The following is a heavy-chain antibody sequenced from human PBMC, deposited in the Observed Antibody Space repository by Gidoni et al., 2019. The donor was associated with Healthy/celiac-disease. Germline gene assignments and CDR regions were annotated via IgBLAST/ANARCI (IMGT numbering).Heavy chain of an antibody. J-gene: IGHJ5*02. Sequence: QLQLQESGSGLVKPSQTLSLTCAVSGGSISSGGYSWSWIRQPPGKGLEWIGYIYHSGSTYYNPSLKSRVTISVDRSKNQFSLKLSSVTAADTAVYYCARTRIAAAGGYNWFDPWGQGTLVTVSS. CDR1: GGSISSGGYS. CDR2: IYHSGST. D-gene: IGHD6-13*01. V-gene: IGHV4-30-2*01. CDR3: ARTRIAAAGGYNWFDP.